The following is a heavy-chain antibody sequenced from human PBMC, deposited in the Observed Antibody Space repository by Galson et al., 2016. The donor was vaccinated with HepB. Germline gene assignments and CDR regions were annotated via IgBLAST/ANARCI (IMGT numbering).Heavy chain of an antibody. D-gene: IGHD3-3*01. CDR1: GYKFTTYW. Sequence: QSGAEVKKPGESLKISCEGSGYKFTTYWVAWVRQMPGKGLEWMGIIYPDDSETRYSPSFQGQVTISADKSISTAYLQWSSLKASDTAMYYCARLSAYYDFSCGSLTSRGSGRYFQYWGQGTPVTVS. V-gene: IGHV5-51*01. J-gene: IGHJ1*01. CDR3: ARLSAYYDFSCGSLTSRGSGRYFQY. CDR2: IYPDDSET.